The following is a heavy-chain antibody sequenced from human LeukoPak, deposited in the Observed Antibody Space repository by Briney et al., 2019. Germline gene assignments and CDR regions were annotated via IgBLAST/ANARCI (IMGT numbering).Heavy chain of an antibody. V-gene: IGHV3-7*01. J-gene: IGHJ5*02. CDR3: ARDLAPIGSYNWFDP. D-gene: IGHD5/OR15-5a*01. CDR2: IKEDGTVK. Sequence: GGSLRLSCVASGFPFSGYWMDWVRQAPGKGMEWVANIKEDGTVKYYADSVKGRFTISRDNAKNSLYLQMNSLRVEDTAVYYCARDLAPIGSYNWFDPWGQGTLVTVSS. CDR1: GFPFSGYW.